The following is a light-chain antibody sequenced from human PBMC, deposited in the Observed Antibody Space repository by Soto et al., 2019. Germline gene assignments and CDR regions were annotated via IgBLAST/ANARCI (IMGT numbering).Light chain of an antibody. CDR1: QSISNW. CDR2: HAS. V-gene: IGKV1-5*01. J-gene: IGKJ5*01. CDR3: QQYDNFPRAIN. Sequence: DIQMTQSPSTLPASVGDRVTINCRASQSISNWLAWYQQKPGTAPKVLIYHASNLQSGVPSRFSGSGSGTDFTFTISSLQPEDIATYYCQQYDNFPRAINFGQGTRLEI.